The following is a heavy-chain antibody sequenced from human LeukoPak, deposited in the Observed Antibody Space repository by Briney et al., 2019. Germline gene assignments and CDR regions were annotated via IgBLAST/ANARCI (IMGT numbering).Heavy chain of an antibody. J-gene: IGHJ4*02. CDR2: IWYDGSNK. V-gene: IGHV3-33*06. CDR1: GFTFSSYG. CDR3: AKDSRAEGVEYPYYFDY. Sequence: GGSLRLSCAASGFTFSSYGMHWIRQAPGKGLEWVAVIWYDGSNKYYADSVKGRFTISRDNSKNTLYLQMNSLRAEDTAVYYCAKDSRAEGVEYPYYFDYWGQGTLVTVSS. D-gene: IGHD2-2*02.